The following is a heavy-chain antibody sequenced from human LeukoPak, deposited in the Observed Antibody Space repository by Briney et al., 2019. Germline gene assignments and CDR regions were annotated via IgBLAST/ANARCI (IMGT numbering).Heavy chain of an antibody. CDR2: ISAYNGNT. CDR3: AREQQLVRDDAFDI. Sequence: ASVKVSCKASGYTFTSYGSSWVRQAPGQGLEWMGWISAYNGNTNYAQKLQGRVTMTTDTSTSTAYMELRSLRSDDTAVYYCAREQQLVRDDAFDIWGQGTMVTVSS. CDR1: GYTFTSYG. J-gene: IGHJ3*02. D-gene: IGHD6-13*01. V-gene: IGHV1-18*01.